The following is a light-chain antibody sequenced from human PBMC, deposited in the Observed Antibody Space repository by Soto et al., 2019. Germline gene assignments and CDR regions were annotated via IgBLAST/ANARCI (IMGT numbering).Light chain of an antibody. CDR2: GAS. CDR1: QSVSSSY. J-gene: IGKJ1*01. CDR3: QQYGISPRT. V-gene: IGKV3-20*01. Sequence: ESVVTQSPGTLSFSPEDRATLSCRASQSVSSSYLAWYQQKPGQAPRLLIYGASSRATVIPDRFSGSGSGTDFTLTISRLEPDDVAVYYCQQYGISPRTFCQGTKVEIK.